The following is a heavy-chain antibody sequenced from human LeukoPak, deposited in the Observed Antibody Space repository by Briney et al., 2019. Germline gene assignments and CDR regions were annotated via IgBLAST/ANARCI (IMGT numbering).Heavy chain of an antibody. D-gene: IGHD2-15*01. J-gene: IGHJ4*02. CDR3: VSAYCSGGSCYFPFDY. CDR2: IYYSGST. V-gene: IGHV4-39*01. CDR1: GGSISSSSYY. Sequence: SETLSLTCTVSGGSISSSSYYWGWIRQPPGKGLEWIGSIYYSGSTYYNPSLKSRVTISVDTSKNQFSLKLSSVTAADTAVYYCVSAYCSGGSCYFPFDYWGRGTLVTVSS.